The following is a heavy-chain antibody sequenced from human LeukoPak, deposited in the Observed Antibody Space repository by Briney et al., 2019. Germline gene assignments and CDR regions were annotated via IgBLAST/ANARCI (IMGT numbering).Heavy chain of an antibody. Sequence: GGSLRLSCAASGFNFNRKWMTWVRQAPGKGLEWVANINQEGSEKSYVDSVKGRFTISRDNAKSSLYLEMSGLRAEDTAVYYCADPPSDYWGQGTLVAVSS. CDR3: ADPPSDY. J-gene: IGHJ4*02. CDR1: GFNFNRKW. CDR2: INQEGSEK. V-gene: IGHV3-7*01.